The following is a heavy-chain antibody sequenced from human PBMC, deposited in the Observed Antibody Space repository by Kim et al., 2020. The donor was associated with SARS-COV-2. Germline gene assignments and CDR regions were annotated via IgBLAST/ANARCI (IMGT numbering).Heavy chain of an antibody. CDR3: ARDLTLYYYMDV. V-gene: IGHV1-18*01. Sequence: NYARKLQGRVTMTTDTSTSTAYMELRSLRSDDTAVYYCARDLTLYYYMDVWGKGTTVTVSS. J-gene: IGHJ6*03.